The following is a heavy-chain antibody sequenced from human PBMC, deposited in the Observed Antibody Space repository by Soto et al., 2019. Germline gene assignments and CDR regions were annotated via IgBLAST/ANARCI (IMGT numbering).Heavy chain of an antibody. V-gene: IGHV3-30*18. CDR3: ANESPMIVP. J-gene: IGHJ5*02. D-gene: IGHD3-22*01. CDR1: GFTFSSYG. Sequence: QVQLVESGGGVVQPGRSLRLSCAASGFTFSSYGMHWVRQAPGKGLEWVAVISYDGSNKYYADSVKGRFTISRDNSKNTLYLQMNSLRAEDMAVYYCANESPMIVPWGQGTLVTVSS. CDR2: ISYDGSNK.